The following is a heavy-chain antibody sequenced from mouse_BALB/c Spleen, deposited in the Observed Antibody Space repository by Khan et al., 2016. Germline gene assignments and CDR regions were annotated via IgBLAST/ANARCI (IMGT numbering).Heavy chain of an antibody. CDR3: ARSNDFDY. V-gene: IGHV9-1*02. CDR2: INTYTGEP. CDR1: GYTFTNYG. D-gene: IGHD2-5*01. Sequence: QIQLVQSGPELKKPGETVKISCKASGYTFTNYGMNWVKQAPGKGLKWMGWINTYTGEPTYADDFKGRFAFSLDTSASTAYLQLNNLKNEDMATYFYARSNDFDYWGQGTTLTVSS. J-gene: IGHJ2*01.